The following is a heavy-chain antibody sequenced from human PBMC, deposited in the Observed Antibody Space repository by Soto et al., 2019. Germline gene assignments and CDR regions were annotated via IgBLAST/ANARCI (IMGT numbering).Heavy chain of an antibody. D-gene: IGHD3-10*01. Sequence: GGSLRLSCAASGFPFSIAWINWVCQTPGTGLQWVGRVKSKTDGGSAYYAAPVKGRFAVSRDDSKNIVYLQMNSVKIEDTGVYYCTTDSRTTMPEVRFDYWGHGTLVTVSS. CDR3: TTDSRTTMPEVRFDY. CDR2: VKSKTDGGSA. CDR1: GFPFSIAW. J-gene: IGHJ4*01. V-gene: IGHV3-15*07.